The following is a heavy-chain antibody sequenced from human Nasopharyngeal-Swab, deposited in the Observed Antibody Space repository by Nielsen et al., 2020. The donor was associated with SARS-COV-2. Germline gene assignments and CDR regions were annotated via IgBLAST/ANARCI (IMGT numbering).Heavy chain of an antibody. CDR1: GFTFRSYA. Sequence: GGSLRLSCAASGFTFRSYAMHWVRQAPGKGLEWVAVISYDGSNKYYADSVKGRFTISRDNSKNTLYLQMNSLRAEDTAVYYCARFNYYDSSGHDAFDIWGQGTMVTVSS. J-gene: IGHJ3*02. V-gene: IGHV3-30-3*01. CDR2: ISYDGSNK. D-gene: IGHD3-22*01. CDR3: ARFNYYDSSGHDAFDI.